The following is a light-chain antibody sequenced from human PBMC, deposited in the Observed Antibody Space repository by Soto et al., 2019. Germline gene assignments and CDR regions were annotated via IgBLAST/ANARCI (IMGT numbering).Light chain of an antibody. CDR2: EVS. V-gene: IGLV2-18*02. CDR1: SSDVGSYNR. CDR3: SSYTSSSHLGV. J-gene: IGLJ1*01. Sequence: QSALTQPPSVSGSPGQSVTISCTGTSSDVGSYNRVSWYQQPPGTAPKLMIYEVSNRPSGVPDRFSGSKSGNTASLTISGLQAEDEADYYCSSYTSSSHLGVFGTGTKLTVL.